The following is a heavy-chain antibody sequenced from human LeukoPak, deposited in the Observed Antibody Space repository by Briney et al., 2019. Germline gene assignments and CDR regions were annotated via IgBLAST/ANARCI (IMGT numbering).Heavy chain of an antibody. V-gene: IGHV3-74*01. J-gene: IGHJ6*02. CDR1: GFTFSSHL. Sequence: GGSLRLSCAAFGFTFSSHLMHWVRQAPGKGLVWVSRISSDGTYTNYADSVRGRFTISRDNAKNTLYLQMSNLRAEDTAVYFCARGGGLDVWGQGATVTVSS. D-gene: IGHD3-16*01. CDR2: ISSDGTYT. CDR3: ARGGGLDV.